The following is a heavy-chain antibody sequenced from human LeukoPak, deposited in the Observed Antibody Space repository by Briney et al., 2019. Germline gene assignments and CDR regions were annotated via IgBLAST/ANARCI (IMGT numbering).Heavy chain of an antibody. CDR3: VLTTVTTGFDY. J-gene: IGHJ4*02. CDR2: ISYDGSNK. D-gene: IGHD4-11*01. V-gene: IGHV3-30*03. Sequence: GGSLRLSCAASGFTFSDSYMTWIRQAPGKGLEWVAVISYDGSNKYYADSVKGRFTISRDNSKNTLYLQMNSLRAEDTAVYYCVLTTVTTGFDYWGQGTLVTVSS. CDR1: GFTFSDSY.